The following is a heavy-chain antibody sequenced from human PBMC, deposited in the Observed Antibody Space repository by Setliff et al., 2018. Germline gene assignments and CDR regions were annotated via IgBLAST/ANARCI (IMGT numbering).Heavy chain of an antibody. J-gene: IGHJ3*02. V-gene: IGHV4-61*10. CDR1: GGSIRSGSYY. CDR3: ARGKTFFGAFIRAFDI. D-gene: IGHD3-3*01. Sequence: PSETLSLTCTVSGGSIRSGSYYWSWIRQPAGKGLEWIGSIYYSGNTNYNPSLKSRVTISIDTSKNQFSLKLSSVTAADTAVYHCARGKTFFGAFIRAFDIWGQGRMVTVSS. CDR2: IYYSGNT.